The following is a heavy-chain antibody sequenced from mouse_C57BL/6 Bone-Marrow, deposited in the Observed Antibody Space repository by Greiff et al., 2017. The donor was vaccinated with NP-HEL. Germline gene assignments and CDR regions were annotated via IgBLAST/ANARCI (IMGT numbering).Heavy chain of an antibody. J-gene: IGHJ3*01. CDR3: ARDYYGSSFAY. CDR1: GYTFTSYW. CDR2: IYPGSGST. D-gene: IGHD1-1*01. V-gene: IGHV1-55*01. Sequence: QVQLKEPGAELVKPGASVKMSCKASGYTFTSYWITWVKQRPGQGLEWIGDIYPGSGSTNYNEKFKSKATLTVDTSSSTAYMQLSSLTSEDSAVYYCARDYYGSSFAYWGQGTLVTVSA.